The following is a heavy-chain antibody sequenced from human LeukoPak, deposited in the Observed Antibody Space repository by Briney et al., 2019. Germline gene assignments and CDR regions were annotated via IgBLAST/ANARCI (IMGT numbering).Heavy chain of an antibody. CDR3: VRNNWNSVYYGMDV. J-gene: IGHJ6*02. CDR1: GFTFSSNW. D-gene: IGHD1-7*01. CDR2: VNSDGSDT. Sequence: PGGSLRLSCAASGFTFSSNWMYWVRQAPGKGLVWVSRVNSDGSDTAYADSVKGRFTISRDNVNNILHLQMNSLRAEDTAVYYCVRNNWNSVYYGMDVWGQGTTVTVSS. V-gene: IGHV3-74*01.